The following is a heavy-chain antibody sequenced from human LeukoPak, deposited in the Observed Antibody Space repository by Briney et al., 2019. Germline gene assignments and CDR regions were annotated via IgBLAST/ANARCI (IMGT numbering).Heavy chain of an antibody. CDR1: GYTFTSYY. CDR2: INPSGGST. V-gene: IGHV1-46*01. Sequence: GASVKVSCKASGYTFTSYYIHWVRQAPGQGLEWMGIINPSGGSTTYAQKFQGRVTMTRDRSISTAYMELSRLTSDDTAVYYCARASFNWFAPWGQGTLVTVSS. D-gene: IGHD1-26*01. J-gene: IGHJ5*02. CDR3: ARASFNWFAP.